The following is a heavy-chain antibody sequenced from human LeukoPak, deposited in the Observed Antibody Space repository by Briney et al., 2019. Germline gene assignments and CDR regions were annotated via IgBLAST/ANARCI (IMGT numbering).Heavy chain of an antibody. J-gene: IGHJ4*02. V-gene: IGHV1-46*01. CDR3: ASCSGGSCYYPNPLDY. CDR2: INPSGGNT. Sequence: ASVKVSCKASGYTFTSYYMHWVRQAPGQGLEWMGIINPSGGNTSYAQKFQGRVTMTRDTSTSTVYMELSSLRSEDTAVYYCASCSGGSCYYPNPLDYWGQGTLVTVSS. D-gene: IGHD2-15*01. CDR1: GYTFTSYY.